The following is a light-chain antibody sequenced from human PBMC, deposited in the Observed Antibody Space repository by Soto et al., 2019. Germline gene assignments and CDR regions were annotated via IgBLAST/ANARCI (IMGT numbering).Light chain of an antibody. CDR2: GAS. Sequence: DIQMIQSPSSLSASVGERVTITCRASQVIDNFLAWYQQRPGKVPRLLIYGASTLQSGVPSRFRGDGTGTDFTLTISSLQPEDAAIYYCQQYVLAPQKFGQGTKVEI. CDR3: QQYVLAPQK. CDR1: QVIDNF. V-gene: IGKV1-27*01. J-gene: IGKJ1*01.